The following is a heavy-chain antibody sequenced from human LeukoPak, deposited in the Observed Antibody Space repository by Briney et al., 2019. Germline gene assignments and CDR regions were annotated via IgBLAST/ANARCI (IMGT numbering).Heavy chain of an antibody. D-gene: IGHD3-10*01. J-gene: IGHJ5*02. CDR3: GRGYYSLDKWFDP. CDR2: IFHTGRT. CDR1: GYSIGRDYY. Sequence: SETLSLTCKVSGYSIGRDYYWAWLRQPPGKGLEWIGSIFHTGRTVYNPSYESRLTTSMDTSKNEFFLRLNSVTAADTAVYFCGRGYYSLDKWFDPWGQGALVTVSS. V-gene: IGHV4-38-2*02.